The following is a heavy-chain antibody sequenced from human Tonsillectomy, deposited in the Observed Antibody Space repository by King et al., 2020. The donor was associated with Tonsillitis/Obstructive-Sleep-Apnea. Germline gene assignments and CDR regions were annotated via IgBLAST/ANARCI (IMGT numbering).Heavy chain of an antibody. CDR1: GFTFSSYT. V-gene: IGHV3-48*02. D-gene: IGHD2-15*01. Sequence: DVQLVESGGGLVQPGGSLRLSCAASGFTFSSYTRNWVRQAPGKGLEWVSYISISSLTLYYAGSVKGRFTTSRDNAKNSLYLQMTSLRDEDTAVYYCARDPQLLLIPYYFDYWGQGTLVTVSS. J-gene: IGHJ4*02. CDR2: ISISSLTL. CDR3: ARDPQLLLIPYYFDY.